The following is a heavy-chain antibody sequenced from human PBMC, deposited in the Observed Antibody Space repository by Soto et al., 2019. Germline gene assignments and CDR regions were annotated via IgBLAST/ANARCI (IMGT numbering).Heavy chain of an antibody. CDR3: ARGSVDTVDSSGFYDY. CDR2: INHSGGT. CDR1: GGSFSCYY. V-gene: IGHV4-34*01. D-gene: IGHD3-22*01. Sequence: SETLSLTCAVYGGSFSCYYWSWIRQPPGKGLEWIGEINHSGGTSYSPSLKSRVTISVDTSKSQVSLKLTSVTAADGAVYYCARGSVDTVDSSGFYDYWGQGTLVTVSS. J-gene: IGHJ4*02.